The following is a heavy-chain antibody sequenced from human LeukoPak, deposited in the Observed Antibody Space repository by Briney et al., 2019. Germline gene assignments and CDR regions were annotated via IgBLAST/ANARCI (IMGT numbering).Heavy chain of an antibody. Sequence: GGSLRLSCAASGFTFSSYSMYWVRQAPGKGLEWVSHITASGTAMFYADSVKGRFTISRDNAKNSLYLQMNSLRDEDTAVYYCASSGSYRFDYWGQGTLVTVSS. V-gene: IGHV3-48*02. J-gene: IGHJ4*02. CDR3: ASSGSYRFDY. CDR2: ITASGTAM. CDR1: GFTFSSYS. D-gene: IGHD1-26*01.